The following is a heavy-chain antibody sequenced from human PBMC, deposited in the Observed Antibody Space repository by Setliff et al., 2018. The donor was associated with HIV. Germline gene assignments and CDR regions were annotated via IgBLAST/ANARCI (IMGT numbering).Heavy chain of an antibody. CDR1: GESFSAYS. J-gene: IGHJ4*02. Sequence: PSETLSLTCAVYGESFSAYSWSWIRQPPGKGLEWIGEINRSGSTNYNPSLKSRVAISVDTSKNQFSLKLNSVTAADTAVYYCARGPRRRNYYDTSGYYSQNDYWGQGALVTVSS. CDR3: ARGPRRRNYYDTSGYYSQNDY. CDR2: INRSGST. D-gene: IGHD3-22*01. V-gene: IGHV4-34*01.